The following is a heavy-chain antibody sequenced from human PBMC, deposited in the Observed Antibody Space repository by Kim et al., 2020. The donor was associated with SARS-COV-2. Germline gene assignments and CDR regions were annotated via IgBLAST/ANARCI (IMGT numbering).Heavy chain of an antibody. Sequence: PSETLSLTCSVSGASISSSSYYWGWIRQPPGKGLEWIGTIYYSGSTYYNPSLKSRVTISVDTSKNQFSLKLVSVTAADTAVYYCARSYRLQYFDYWGQGTLVTVSS. CDR2: IYYSGST. CDR3: ARSYRLQYFDY. V-gene: IGHV4-39*07. J-gene: IGHJ4*02. CDR1: GASISSSSYY. D-gene: IGHD3-16*02.